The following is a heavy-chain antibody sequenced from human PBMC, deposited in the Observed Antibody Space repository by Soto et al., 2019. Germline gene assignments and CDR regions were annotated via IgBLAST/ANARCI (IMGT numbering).Heavy chain of an antibody. D-gene: IGHD1-20*01. CDR2: ISYSGGA. Sequence: SETLSLTCAVYGGSLSGSFWTWVRQFPGRGLEWIGEISYSGGAYYSSSLNSRITISLDTSKNQFSLDLTSVTAADTAVYFCARSPVYISNAGVFSYWGPGTLVTVSS. CDR3: ARSPVYISNAGVFSY. V-gene: IGHV4-34*09. J-gene: IGHJ4*02. CDR1: GGSLSGSF.